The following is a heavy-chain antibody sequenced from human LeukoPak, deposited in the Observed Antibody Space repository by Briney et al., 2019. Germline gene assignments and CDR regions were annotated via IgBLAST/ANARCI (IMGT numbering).Heavy chain of an antibody. J-gene: IGHJ4*02. CDR2: INLNSGGT. CDR3: ASLGEYCSITSCYDSYYFDY. D-gene: IGHD2-2*01. CDR1: GYTFTGYY. Sequence: ASVKVSCKASGYTFTGYYMHWVRQAPGQGLEWMGWINLNSGGTNYAQKFQGRVTMTRDTSISTAYMELSRLRSDDTAVYYCASLGEYCSITSCYDSYYFDYWGQGTLVTVSS. V-gene: IGHV1-2*02.